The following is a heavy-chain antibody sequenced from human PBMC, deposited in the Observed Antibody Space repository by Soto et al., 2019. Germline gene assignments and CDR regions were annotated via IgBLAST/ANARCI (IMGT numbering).Heavy chain of an antibody. Sequence: SETLSLTCTVSGGSISSGDYYWSWIRQPPGKGLEWIGYIYYSGSTYYNPSLKSRVTISVDTSKNQFSLKLSSVTAADTAVYYCASNILTLYGMDVWGQGTTVTVSS. CDR1: GGSISSGDYY. J-gene: IGHJ6*02. CDR2: IYYSGST. V-gene: IGHV4-30-4*01. D-gene: IGHD3-9*01. CDR3: ASNILTLYGMDV.